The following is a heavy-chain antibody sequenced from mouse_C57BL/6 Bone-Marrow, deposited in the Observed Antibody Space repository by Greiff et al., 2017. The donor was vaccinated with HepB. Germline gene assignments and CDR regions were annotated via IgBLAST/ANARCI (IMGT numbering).Heavy chain of an antibody. CDR1: GYTFTSHW. J-gene: IGHJ1*03. V-gene: IGHV1-53*01. Sequence: QVQLQQPGTELVKPGASVKLSCKASGYTFTSHWMHWVKQRPGQGLEWIGNINPSNGGTNYNEKFKSKAPLTVDKSSSTAYMQLSSLTSEDSAVYYCAREEGFYWYFDVWGTGTTVTVSS. CDR2: INPSNGGT. CDR3: AREEGFYWYFDV.